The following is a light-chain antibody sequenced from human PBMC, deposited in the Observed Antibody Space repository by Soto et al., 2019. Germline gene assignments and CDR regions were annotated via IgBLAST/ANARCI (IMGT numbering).Light chain of an antibody. CDR1: SSNIGAGYD. J-gene: IGLJ1*01. Sequence: VLTQPPSVSGAPGQRVTISCTGSSSNIGAGYDVHWYQQLPGTAPKLLIYGNTNRPSGVPDRFSGSKSGTSASLAITGLQAEDEADYYCQSHDTSLSGYVFGTGTKVTVL. CDR3: QSHDTSLSGYV. V-gene: IGLV1-40*01. CDR2: GNT.